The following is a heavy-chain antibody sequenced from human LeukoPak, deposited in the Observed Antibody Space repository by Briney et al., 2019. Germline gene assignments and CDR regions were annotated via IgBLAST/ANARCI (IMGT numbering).Heavy chain of an antibody. D-gene: IGHD2-2*01. J-gene: IGHJ5*02. CDR3: ARDWVRYCSSTSCANWFDP. Sequence: SETLSLTCTVSRGSISGYSWSWIRQSPGGGLEWIGYIYYSGDTAYNPSLRSRVTISVDKSKNQFSLKLSSVTAADTAVYYCARDWVRYCSSTSCANWFDPWGQGTLVTVSS. CDR2: IYYSGDT. CDR1: RGSISGYS. V-gene: IGHV4-59*12.